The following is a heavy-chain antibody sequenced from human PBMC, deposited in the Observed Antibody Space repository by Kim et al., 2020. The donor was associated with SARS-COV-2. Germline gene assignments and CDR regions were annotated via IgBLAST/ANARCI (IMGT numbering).Heavy chain of an antibody. Sequence: SETLSLTCTVSGGSISSGGYYWSWIRQHPGKGLEWIGYIYYSGSTYYNPSLKSRVTISVDTSKNQFSLKLSSVTAADTAVYYCARDSGPSFGKLFDPWGQGTLVTVSS. J-gene: IGHJ5*02. V-gene: IGHV4-31*03. CDR1: GGSISSGGYY. D-gene: IGHD1-1*01. CDR2: IYYSGST. CDR3: ARDSGPSFGKLFDP.